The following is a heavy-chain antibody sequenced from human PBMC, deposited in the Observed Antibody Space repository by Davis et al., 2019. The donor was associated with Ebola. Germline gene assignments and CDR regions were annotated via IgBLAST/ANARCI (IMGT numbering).Heavy chain of an antibody. V-gene: IGHV1-3*01. CDR3: ARGRIAAAARFDY. Sequence: ASVKVSCKASGYTFTSYAMHWVRQAPGQRLEWMGWINAGNGNTKYSQKFQGRVTMTRDTSTSTVYMELSSLRSEDTAVYYCARGRIAAAARFDYWGQGTLVTVSS. CDR2: INAGNGNT. CDR1: GYTFTSYA. D-gene: IGHD6-13*01. J-gene: IGHJ4*02.